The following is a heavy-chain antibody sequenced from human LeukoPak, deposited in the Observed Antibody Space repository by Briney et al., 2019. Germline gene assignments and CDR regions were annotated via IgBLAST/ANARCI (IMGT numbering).Heavy chain of an antibody. J-gene: IGHJ2*01. CDR2: IWYDGSNK. Sequence: GRSLRLSCAASGFTFSSYGMHWVRQAPGKGLEWVAVIWYDGSNKYYADSVKGRFTTSRDNSKYTLYLQMNSLRAEDTAVYYCARAQANTWYFDLWGRGALVTVSS. V-gene: IGHV3-33*01. CDR1: GFTFSSYG. CDR3: ARAQANTWYFDL.